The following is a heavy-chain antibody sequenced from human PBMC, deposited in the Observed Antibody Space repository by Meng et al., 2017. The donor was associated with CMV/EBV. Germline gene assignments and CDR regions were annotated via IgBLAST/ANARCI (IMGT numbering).Heavy chain of an antibody. Sequence: SETLSLTCTVSGGSISSYYWSWIRQPPGKGLEWVGYIYSSGSTNYNPSLKSRFTISVDTSKNQFSLKLSSVTAADTAVYYCARSSYDDSSGYYYLGGMDGWGQGTTVTVSS. CDR1: GGSISSYY. CDR2: IYSSGST. V-gene: IGHV4-59*01. CDR3: ARSSYDDSSGYYYLGGMDG. D-gene: IGHD3-22*01. J-gene: IGHJ6*02.